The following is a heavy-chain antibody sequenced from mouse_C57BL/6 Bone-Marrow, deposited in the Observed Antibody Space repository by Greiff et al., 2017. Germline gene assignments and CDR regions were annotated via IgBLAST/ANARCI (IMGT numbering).Heavy chain of an antibody. V-gene: IGHV1-39*01. CDR2: ITPNYGTT. CDR3: AMPPWFAY. CDR1: GYSFTDYN. J-gene: IGHJ3*01. Sequence: LQESGPELVKPGASVKISCKASGYSFTDYNMNCVQQSNGKSLEWIGVITPNYGTTSYNQKFKGKATLTVDPSSSTAYMQLNSLTSEDSAVYYCAMPPWFAYWGQGTLVTVAA.